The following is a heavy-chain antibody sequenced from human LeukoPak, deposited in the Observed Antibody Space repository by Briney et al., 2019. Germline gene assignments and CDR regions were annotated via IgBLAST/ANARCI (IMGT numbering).Heavy chain of an antibody. J-gene: IGHJ4*02. D-gene: IGHD3-22*01. CDR1: GFIFSSYG. CDR2: IWYDGNNE. Sequence: GGSLRLSCAASGFIFSSYGMHWVRQAPGKGLEWVAVIWYDGNNEFYGDSVKGRFTISRDNSKNTLYLQMNSLRAEDTAVYYCARAGSGWYFRYYDSSGYPFDYWGQGTLVTVSS. V-gene: IGHV3-33*01. CDR3: ARAGSGWYFRYYDSSGYPFDY.